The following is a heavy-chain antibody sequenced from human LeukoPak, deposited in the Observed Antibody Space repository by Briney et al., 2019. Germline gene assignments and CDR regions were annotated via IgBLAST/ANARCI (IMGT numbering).Heavy chain of an antibody. D-gene: IGHD3-10*01. J-gene: IGHJ4*02. Sequence: PGGSLRLSCAASGFTFSDYYMSWIRQAPGKGLEWVSYISSSGSTIYYADSVKGRFTISRDNAKNSLYLQMNSLRAEDTAVYYCARVRLMVRGVIRPPYFDYWGQGTLVTVSS. V-gene: IGHV3-11*01. CDR3: ARVRLMVRGVIRPPYFDY. CDR1: GFTFSDYY. CDR2: ISSSGSTI.